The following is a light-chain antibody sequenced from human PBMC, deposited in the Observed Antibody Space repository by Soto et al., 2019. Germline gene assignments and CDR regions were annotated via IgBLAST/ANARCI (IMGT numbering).Light chain of an antibody. J-gene: IGKJ1*01. CDR1: QSVAANY. Sequence: EVVLTQSPGTLSLSPGERATLSCRASQSVAANYLAWYQQKRGQAPRLLIYGASSRATGIPDRFSGSGSGTDFTLTISSLQSEDFAVYYCQQYKNWPRTFGQGTKVEIK. CDR2: GAS. CDR3: QQYKNWPRT. V-gene: IGKV3-20*01.